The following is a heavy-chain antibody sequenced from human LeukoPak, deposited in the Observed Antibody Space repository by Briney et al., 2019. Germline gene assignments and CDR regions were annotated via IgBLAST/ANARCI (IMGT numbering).Heavy chain of an antibody. CDR1: GGTFSSYA. V-gene: IGHV1-69*04. CDR2: IIPNFGIA. CDR3: ASRDGYNYDWFDP. D-gene: IGHD5-24*01. Sequence: ASVKVSCKASGGTFSSYAISWVRQAPGQGLEWMGRIIPNFGIANYAQKFQGRVTITADKSTSTAYMELSSLRSEDTAVYYCASRDGYNYDWFDPWGQGTLVTVSS. J-gene: IGHJ5*02.